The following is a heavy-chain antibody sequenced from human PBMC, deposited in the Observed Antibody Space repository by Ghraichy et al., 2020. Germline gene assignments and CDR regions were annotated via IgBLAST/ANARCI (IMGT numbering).Heavy chain of an antibody. CDR3: ATATYSGSYRRLFDY. CDR2: FDPEDGET. J-gene: IGHJ4*02. V-gene: IGHV1-24*01. Sequence: ASVKVSCKVSGYTLTELSMHWVRQAPGKGLEWMGGFDPEDGETIYAQKFQGRVTMTEDTSTDTAYMELSSLRSEDTAVYYCATATYSGSYRRLFDYWGQGTLVTVSS. D-gene: IGHD1-26*01. CDR1: GYTLTELS.